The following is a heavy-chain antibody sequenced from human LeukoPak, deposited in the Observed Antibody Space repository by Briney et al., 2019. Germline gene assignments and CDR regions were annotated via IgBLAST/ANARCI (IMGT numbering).Heavy chain of an antibody. V-gene: IGHV4-59*01. J-gene: IGHJ5*02. Sequence: SETLSLTCTVSGSSISSYYWSWIRQPPGKGLEWIGYIYYSGSTNYNPSLKSRVTISVDTSKNQFSLKLSSVTAADTAVYYCARDESNWFDPWGQGTLVTVSS. CDR3: ARDESNWFDP. CDR2: IYYSGST. CDR1: GSSISSYY.